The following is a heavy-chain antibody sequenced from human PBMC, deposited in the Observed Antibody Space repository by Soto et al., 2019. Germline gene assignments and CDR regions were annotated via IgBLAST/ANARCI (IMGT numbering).Heavy chain of an antibody. CDR2: ISSNGGST. Sequence: EVQLVESGGGLVQPGGSLRLSCAASGFTFSSYAMHWVRQAPGKGLEYVSAISSNGGSTSYANSVKGRFTISRDNSKNTLYLPMGSLRAEDMAVYYCARGGSGSYYFDYWRQGTLVTVSS. CDR3: ARGGSGSYYFDY. D-gene: IGHD1-26*01. V-gene: IGHV3-64*01. J-gene: IGHJ4*02. CDR1: GFTFSSYA.